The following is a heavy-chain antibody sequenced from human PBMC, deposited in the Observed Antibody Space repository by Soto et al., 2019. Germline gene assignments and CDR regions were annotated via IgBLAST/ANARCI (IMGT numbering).Heavy chain of an antibody. Sequence: ASVKVSCKASGYTFTTYGITWVRQAPGQGLEWMGWISAYNGNTDYPKKLQGRVTLTKDTSTSTAYMELRSLRSDDTAVYYCARGTYFDYWGQGTLVTVSS. V-gene: IGHV1-18*01. CDR3: ARGTYFDY. J-gene: IGHJ4*02. CDR1: GYTFTTYG. CDR2: ISAYNGNT.